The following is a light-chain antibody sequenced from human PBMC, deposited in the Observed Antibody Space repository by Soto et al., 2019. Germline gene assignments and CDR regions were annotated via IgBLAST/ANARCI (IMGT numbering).Light chain of an antibody. J-gene: IGLJ1*01. V-gene: IGLV2-14*01. Sequence: QSVLTQPASVSGSPGRSITISCTGTSSDVGAYNYVSWYQQHPGKAPKVVIYEVSNRPSGVSDRFSGSKSGNTASLTISGLQAEDEGDYYCSLYTSSSTPSYVFGTGTKLTVL. CDR3: SLYTSSSTPSYV. CDR1: SSDVGAYNY. CDR2: EVS.